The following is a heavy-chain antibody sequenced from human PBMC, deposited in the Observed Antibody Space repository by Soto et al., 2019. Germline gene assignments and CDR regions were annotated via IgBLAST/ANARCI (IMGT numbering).Heavy chain of an antibody. CDR1: GYTFTSYA. J-gene: IGHJ5*02. Sequence: ASVKVSCKASGYTFTSYAMHWVRQAPGQRLEWMGWINAGNGNTKYSQKFQGRVTITRDTSASTAYMELSSLRSEDTAVYYCASGIAAARWFDPWGQGTLVTVSS. CDR3: ASGIAAARWFDP. V-gene: IGHV1-3*01. D-gene: IGHD6-13*01. CDR2: INAGNGNT.